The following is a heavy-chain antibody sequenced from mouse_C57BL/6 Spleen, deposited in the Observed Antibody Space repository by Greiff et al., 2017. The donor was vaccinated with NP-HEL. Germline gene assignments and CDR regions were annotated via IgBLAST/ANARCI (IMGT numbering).Heavy chain of an antibody. V-gene: IGHV1-81*01. J-gene: IGHJ1*03. Sequence: VQLVESGAELARPGASVKLSCKASGYTFTSYGISWVKQRTGQGLEWIGEIYPRSGNTYYNEKFKGKATLTADKSSSTAYMELRSLTSEDSAVYFCARNAAVVATYWYFDVWGTGTTVTVSS. CDR3: ARNAAVVATYWYFDV. CDR2: IYPRSGNT. CDR1: GYTFTSYG. D-gene: IGHD1-1*01.